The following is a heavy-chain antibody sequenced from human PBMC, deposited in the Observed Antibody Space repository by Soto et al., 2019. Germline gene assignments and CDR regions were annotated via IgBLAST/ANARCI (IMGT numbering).Heavy chain of an antibody. CDR2: IYYSGST. CDR1: GGSISSSSYY. J-gene: IGHJ6*03. CDR3: ARRRYSSSSYYYYYYMDV. Sequence: SETLSLTCTVSGGSISSSSYYWGWIRQPPGKGLEWIGSIYYSGSTYYNPSLKSRVTISVDTSKNQFSLKLSSVTAADTAVYYCARRRYSSSSYYYYYYMDVWGKGTTVTVS. D-gene: IGHD6-6*01. V-gene: IGHV4-39*01.